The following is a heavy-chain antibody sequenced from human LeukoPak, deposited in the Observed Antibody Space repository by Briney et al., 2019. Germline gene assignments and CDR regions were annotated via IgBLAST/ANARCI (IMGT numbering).Heavy chain of an antibody. Sequence: SGGSLRLSCAASGFTFSSDAMSWVRQAPGKGLEWVSYISSSSSTIYYADSVKGRFTISRDNAKNSLYLQMNSLRAEDTAVYYCARDIPFYYDSLPGDGGPDYWGQGTLVTVSS. CDR2: ISSSSSTI. D-gene: IGHD3-22*01. J-gene: IGHJ4*02. CDR1: GFTFSSDA. CDR3: ARDIPFYYDSLPGDGGPDY. V-gene: IGHV3-48*01.